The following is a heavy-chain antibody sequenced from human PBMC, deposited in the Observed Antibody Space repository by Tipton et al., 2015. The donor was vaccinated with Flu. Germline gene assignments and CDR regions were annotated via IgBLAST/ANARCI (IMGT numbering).Heavy chain of an antibody. Sequence: SLRLSCAASGFTFSSYEMNWVRQAPGKGLEWVSYISSSGSTIYYADSVKGRFTISRDNAKNSLYLQMNSLRAEDTAVYYCARNRVVVPAAIVWFDPWGQGTLVTVSS. CDR2: ISSSGSTI. J-gene: IGHJ5*02. CDR1: GFTFSSYE. CDR3: ARNRVVVPAAIVWFDP. D-gene: IGHD2-2*01. V-gene: IGHV3-48*03.